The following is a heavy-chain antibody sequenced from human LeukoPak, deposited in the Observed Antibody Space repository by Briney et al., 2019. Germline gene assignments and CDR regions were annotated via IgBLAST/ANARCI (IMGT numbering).Heavy chain of an antibody. J-gene: IGHJ4*02. V-gene: IGHV1-18*01. CDR1: GGTFSSYA. Sequence: PLASVKVSCKASGGTFSSYAISWVRQAPGQGLEWMGWISAYNGNTNYAQKLQGRVTTTTDTSTSTAYMELRSLRSDDTAVYYCARDLRNGIAVAGGFDYWGQGTLVTVSS. D-gene: IGHD6-19*01. CDR2: ISAYNGNT. CDR3: ARDLRNGIAVAGGFDY.